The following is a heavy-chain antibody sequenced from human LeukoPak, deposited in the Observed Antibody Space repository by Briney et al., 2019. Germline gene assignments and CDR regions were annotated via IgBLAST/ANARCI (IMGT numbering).Heavy chain of an antibody. J-gene: IGHJ4*02. V-gene: IGHV3-30*18. CDR3: AKDLGPGGIVATPGGY. CDR1: GFTFSSYG. Sequence: GGSLRLSCAASGFTFSSYGMHWVRQAPGKGLEWVAVISYDGSNKYYADSVKGRFTISRDNSKNTLYLQMNSLRAEDTAVYYCAKDLGPGGIVATPGGYWGQGTLVTVSS. D-gene: IGHD5-12*01. CDR2: ISYDGSNK.